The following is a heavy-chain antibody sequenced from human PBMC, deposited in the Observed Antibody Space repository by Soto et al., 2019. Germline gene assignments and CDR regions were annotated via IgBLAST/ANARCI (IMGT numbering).Heavy chain of an antibody. CDR3: ARDQGAPTTVTDWWTYGMDV. CDR1: GGTFSSYA. V-gene: IGHV1-69*13. J-gene: IGHJ6*02. CDR2: IIPIFGTA. D-gene: IGHD4-17*01. Sequence: GASVQVSCKASGGTFSSYAIGWVRQAPGQGLEWMGGIIPIFGTANYAQKFQGRVTITADESTSTAYMELSSLRSEDTAVYYCARDQGAPTTVTDWWTYGMDVWGQGTTVTVSS.